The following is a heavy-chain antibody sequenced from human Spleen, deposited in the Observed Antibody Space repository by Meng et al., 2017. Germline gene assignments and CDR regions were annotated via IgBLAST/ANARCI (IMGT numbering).Heavy chain of an antibody. CDR2: IGRSADNT. D-gene: IGHD3-3*01. J-gene: IGHJ4*02. Sequence: VQRVESGGGVVQPGRSLRLSCAASRFTFGNYDMSWVRQAPGKGLEWVAGIGRSADNTKYADSVKGRFSISRDNAKNTLYLQMNSLRAEDTAVYYCASPWSYWGQGALVTVSS. CDR1: RFTFGNYD. CDR3: ASPWSY. V-gene: IGHV3-23*04.